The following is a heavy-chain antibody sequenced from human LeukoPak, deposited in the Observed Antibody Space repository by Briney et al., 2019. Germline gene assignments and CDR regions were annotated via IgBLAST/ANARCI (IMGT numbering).Heavy chain of an antibody. D-gene: IGHD3-3*01. J-gene: IGHJ6*03. Sequence: SVKVSCKASGGTISSYAISWVRQAPGQGLEWMGGIIPIFGTANYAQKFQGRVTITTDESTSTAYMELSSLRSEDTAVYYCARGQPYYDFWSGYYPYMDVWGKGTTVTVSS. CDR2: IIPIFGTA. V-gene: IGHV1-69*05. CDR1: GGTISSYA. CDR3: ARGQPYYDFWSGYYPYMDV.